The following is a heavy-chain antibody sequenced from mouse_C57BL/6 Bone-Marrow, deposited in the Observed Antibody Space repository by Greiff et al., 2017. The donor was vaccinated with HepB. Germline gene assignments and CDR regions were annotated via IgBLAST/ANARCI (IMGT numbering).Heavy chain of an antibody. J-gene: IGHJ2*01. Sequence: VHVKQSGPELVKPGASVKISCKASGYTFTDYYMNWVKQSHGKSLEWIGDINPNNGGTSYNQKFKGKATLTVGKSSSTTYMELRSLTSEDSAVYYCARRLTTVVVDYWGQGTTLTVSS. CDR1: GYTFTDYY. D-gene: IGHD1-1*01. CDR2: INPNNGGT. V-gene: IGHV1-26*01. CDR3: ARRLTTVVVDY.